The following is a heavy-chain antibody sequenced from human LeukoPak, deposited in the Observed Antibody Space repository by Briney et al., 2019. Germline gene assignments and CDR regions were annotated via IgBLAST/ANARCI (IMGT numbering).Heavy chain of an antibody. Sequence: GMSLRLSCAASGYTFTKCGMHWVRQAPGKGLEWVAVISHEETNKYYGDSVKGRFTISRDNSKNTLYLQMNSLRAEDTAVYYCARVSKGQPWELQGYFDYWGQGTLVTVSS. J-gene: IGHJ4*02. CDR3: ARVSKGQPWELQGYFDY. CDR1: GYTFTKCG. CDR2: ISHEETNK. V-gene: IGHV3-30*03. D-gene: IGHD1-26*01.